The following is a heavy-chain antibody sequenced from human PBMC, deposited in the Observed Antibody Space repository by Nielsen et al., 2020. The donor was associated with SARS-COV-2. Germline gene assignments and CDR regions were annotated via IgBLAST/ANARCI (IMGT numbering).Heavy chain of an antibody. V-gene: IGHV4-59*01. D-gene: IGHD3-3*01. CDR1: GGSISSYY. J-gene: IGHJ6*02. Sequence: GSLRLSCTVSGGSISSYYWSWIRQPPGKGLEWIGYIYYSGSTNYNPSLKSRVTISVDTSKNQFSLKLSSVTAADTAVYYCARTYYDFWSGYSYYYYGMDVWGQGTTATVSS. CDR3: ARTYYDFWSGYSYYYYGMDV. CDR2: IYYSGST.